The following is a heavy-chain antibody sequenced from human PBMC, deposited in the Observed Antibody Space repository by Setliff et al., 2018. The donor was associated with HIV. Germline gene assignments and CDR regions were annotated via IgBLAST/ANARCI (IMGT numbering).Heavy chain of an antibody. D-gene: IGHD3-3*01. CDR1: GGTFSSYA. V-gene: IGHV1-69*13. J-gene: IGHJ4*02. CDR3: ARESFWSGYSPGGFDY. Sequence: SVKVSCKDSGGTFSSYAISWVRQAPGQGLEWMGGIIPIFGTANYAQKFQGRVTITADESTSTAYLELSSLRSEDTAVYYCARESFWSGYSPGGFDYWGQGTLLTVSS. CDR2: IIPIFGTA.